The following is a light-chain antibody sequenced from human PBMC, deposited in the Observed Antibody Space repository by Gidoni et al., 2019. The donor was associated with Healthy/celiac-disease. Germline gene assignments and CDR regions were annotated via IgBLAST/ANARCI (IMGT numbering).Light chain of an antibody. V-gene: IGKV1-5*01. CDR2: DAS. Sequence: DIQMTQSPSTLSASVGDRVTITCRASQSISSWLALYQQKPGKAPKLLIYDASSLESGVPSRFSSSGSGTEFTLTISSLQPDDFATYYCQQYNSYSQWTFGQGTKVEIK. CDR3: QQYNSYSQWT. J-gene: IGKJ1*01. CDR1: QSISSW.